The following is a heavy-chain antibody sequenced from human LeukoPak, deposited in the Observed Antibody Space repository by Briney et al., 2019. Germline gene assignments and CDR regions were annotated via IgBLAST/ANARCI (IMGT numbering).Heavy chain of an antibody. CDR2: ISYDGSNK. Sequence: PGGSLRLSCAASRFTFSSYTMHWVRQAPGKGLEWVSLISYDGSNKYYADSVKGRFTISRDNSKNTLYLQMNSLRAEDTAVYYCANGDPYGSGSYGYYWGQGTLVTVSS. J-gene: IGHJ4*02. V-gene: IGHV3-30*04. D-gene: IGHD3-10*01. CDR3: ANGDPYGSGSYGYY. CDR1: RFTFSSYT.